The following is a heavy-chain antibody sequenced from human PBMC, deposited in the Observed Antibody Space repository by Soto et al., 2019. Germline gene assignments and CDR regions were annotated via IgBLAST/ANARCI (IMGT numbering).Heavy chain of an antibody. J-gene: IGHJ4*02. D-gene: IGHD2-15*01. V-gene: IGHV4-39*07. CDR3: ARGGGWTFDY. Sequence: SETLSLTCTVSGDSISSGSAYWGWVRQPPGKGLEWIGSFYYSGNTHYNPSLKSRATISVDTSKNQFSLKLSSVTAADTAVYYCARGGGWTFDYWGQGTLVTVSS. CDR1: GDSISSGSAY. CDR2: FYYSGNT.